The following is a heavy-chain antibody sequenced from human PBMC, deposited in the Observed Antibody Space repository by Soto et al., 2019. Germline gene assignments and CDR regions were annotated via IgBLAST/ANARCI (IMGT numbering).Heavy chain of an antibody. J-gene: IGHJ3*02. CDR3: AREEGPDIVVVPAAVLAFDI. Sequence: GASVKVSCKASGYTFTSYGISWVRQAPGQGLEWMGWISAYNGNTNYAQKLQGRVTMTTDTSTSTAYMELRSLRSDDTAVYYCAREEGPDIVVVPAAVLAFDIWGQGTMVTVSS. CDR2: ISAYNGNT. V-gene: IGHV1-18*01. D-gene: IGHD2-2*01. CDR1: GYTFTSYG.